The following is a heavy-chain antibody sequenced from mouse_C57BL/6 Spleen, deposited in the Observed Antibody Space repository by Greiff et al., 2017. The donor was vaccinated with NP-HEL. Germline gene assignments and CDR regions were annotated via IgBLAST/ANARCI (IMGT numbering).Heavy chain of an antibody. J-gene: IGHJ2*01. V-gene: IGHV1-64*01. D-gene: IGHD1-1*01. CDR2: IHPNSGST. Sequence: QVQLQQPGAELVKPGASVKLSCKASGYTFTSYWMHWVKQRPGQGLEWIGMIHPNSGSTNYNEKFKSKATLTVDKSSSTAYMQLSSLTSEDSAVYYGARSLYYYGSSGNFDYWGQGTTLTVSS. CDR1: GYTFTSYW. CDR3: ARSLYYYGSSGNFDY.